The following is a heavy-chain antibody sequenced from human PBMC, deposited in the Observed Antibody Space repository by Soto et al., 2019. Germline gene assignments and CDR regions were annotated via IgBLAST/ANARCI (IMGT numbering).Heavy chain of an antibody. CDR2: IYYSGST. V-gene: IGHV4-39*07. CDR1: GGSISSSSYY. D-gene: IGHD3-9*01. J-gene: IGHJ6*02. CDR3: ASLLRDGMDV. Sequence: SETLSLTCTVSGGSISSSSYYWGWIRQPPGKELEWIGSIYYSGSTYYNPSLKSRVTISVDTSKNQSSLKLSSVTAADTAVYYCASLLRDGMDVWGQGTTVTVSS.